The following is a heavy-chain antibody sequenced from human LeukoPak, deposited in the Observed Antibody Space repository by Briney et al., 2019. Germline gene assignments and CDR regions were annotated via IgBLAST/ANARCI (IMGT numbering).Heavy chain of an antibody. V-gene: IGHV3-7*01. CDR3: ASLGGTTD. CDR1: GFIFSKAW. CDR2: INQDGSEK. Sequence: PGGSLRLSCTASGFIFSKAWMSWVRQAPGKGLEWVANINQDGSEKYYVDSVKGRFTISRDNAKNSLSLQMNSLRAEDTAVYYCASLGGTTDWGQGTLATVSS. J-gene: IGHJ4*02. D-gene: IGHD1-26*01.